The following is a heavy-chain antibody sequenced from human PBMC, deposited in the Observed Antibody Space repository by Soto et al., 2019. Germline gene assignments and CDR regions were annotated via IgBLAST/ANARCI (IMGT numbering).Heavy chain of an antibody. CDR3: ARIKWGLNYYNGMDV. D-gene: IGHD1-26*01. Sequence: QVQLVQSGAEVKKSGASVKVSCKPSGYSFSDYFIQWVRQAPGQGLEWVAWINPKTAATNYAKKFQGRVSPTWDPSFTTAYMGLARLRPDDTAVYYCARIKWGLNYYNGMDVWGQGTTVIVSS. V-gene: IGHV1-2*02. CDR1: GYSFSDYF. J-gene: IGHJ6*02. CDR2: INPKTAAT.